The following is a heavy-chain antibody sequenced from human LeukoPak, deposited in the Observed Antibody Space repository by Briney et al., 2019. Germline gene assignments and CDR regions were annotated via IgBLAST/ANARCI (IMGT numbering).Heavy chain of an antibody. J-gene: IGHJ4*02. CDR1: GFTFSGYG. V-gene: IGHV3-33*01. CDR3: ARDMSSGYFYFDY. CDR2: IWFDGSRK. D-gene: IGHD3-22*01. Sequence: GGSLRLSCAASGFTFSGYGMQWVRQAPGKGLEWVAVIWFDGSRKYYADSVKGRFTIPRDNSKNTLYLQMNSLRVEDTALYYCARDMSSGYFYFDYWGQGTLVTVSS.